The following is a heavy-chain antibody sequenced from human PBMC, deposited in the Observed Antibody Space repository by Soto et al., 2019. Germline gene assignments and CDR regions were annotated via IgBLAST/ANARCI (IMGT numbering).Heavy chain of an antibody. CDR1: GFTLSNFA. D-gene: IGHD3-10*01. CDR3: AKETSRSGSYPYYFDY. V-gene: IGHV3-30*18. Sequence: QVHLVESGGAVVQPGRSLRLSCAASGFTLSNFAIHWVRQAPGKGLEWVAVISYDGNNKYYADSVKGRFTISRDNSKNTLYLQLNSLRTEDTAVYYCAKETSRSGSYPYYFDYWGQGTLVTVSS. CDR2: ISYDGNNK. J-gene: IGHJ4*02.